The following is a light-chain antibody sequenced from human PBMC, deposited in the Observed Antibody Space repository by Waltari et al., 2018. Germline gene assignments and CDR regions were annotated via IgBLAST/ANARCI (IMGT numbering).Light chain of an antibody. CDR1: SVHSNYG. V-gene: IGLV4-69*01. CDR2: VNSDGSY. Sequence: QLALTQSPSASASLGASVTIPCTLSSVHSNYGIAWPQQVPDKVPRYLMNVNSDGSYIKGDEIPDRFSGSSSGAERYLTISSLQSEDEADYYCQTWGTGIPVFGGGTKLTVV. J-gene: IGLJ2*01. CDR3: QTWGTGIPV.